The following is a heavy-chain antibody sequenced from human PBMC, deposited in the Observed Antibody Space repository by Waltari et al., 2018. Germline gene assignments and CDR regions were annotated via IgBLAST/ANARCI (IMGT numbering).Heavy chain of an antibody. Sequence: QVQLQQWGAGLLKPSETLSLTCVVNGGSFTAFYWARVRQPPGKGLEWIGDSNQGETTQYNPSLRSRVTISVDRARNQISLTLTSVTAADTAVYYCARGQGEGADVWAQGTAVTVS. V-gene: IGHV4-34*01. J-gene: IGHJ6*02. CDR1: GGSFTAFY. D-gene: IGHD1-26*01. CDR2: SNQGETT. CDR3: ARGQGEGADV.